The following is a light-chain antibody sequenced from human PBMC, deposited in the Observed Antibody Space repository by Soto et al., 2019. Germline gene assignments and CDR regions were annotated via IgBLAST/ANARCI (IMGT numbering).Light chain of an antibody. CDR2: DAT. Sequence: DIQMTQSPSSLSASVGDRVTITCRASQGIKSYVNWYQHKPRKAPKLLIHDATSLHSGVPSRFSGSGSGTEFTLTISSLQPEDFATYYCQQSFVTPRTFGQGTKVDIK. J-gene: IGKJ1*01. V-gene: IGKV1-39*01. CDR1: QGIKSY. CDR3: QQSFVTPRT.